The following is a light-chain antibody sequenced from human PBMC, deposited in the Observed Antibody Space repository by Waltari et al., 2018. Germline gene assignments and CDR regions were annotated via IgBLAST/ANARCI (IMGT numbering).Light chain of an antibody. J-gene: IGLJ3*02. CDR1: SSDIGTYTL. CDR2: ELT. Sequence: QSALTQPASVSGSPRPSLTISCPGTSSDIGTYTLFPSYQPYPGTAPKLIICELTTRASGVSARCSGCKSGSTASLTSSGLQPEDEAEYYCCSYVGSRTFEWVCGGGTKLTVL. V-gene: IGLV2-23*02. CDR3: CSYVGSRTFEWV.